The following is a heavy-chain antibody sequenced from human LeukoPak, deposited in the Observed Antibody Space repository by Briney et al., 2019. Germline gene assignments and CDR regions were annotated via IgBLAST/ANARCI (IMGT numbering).Heavy chain of an antibody. CDR1: GFTFSSYA. J-gene: IGHJ4*02. D-gene: IGHD2-21*02. Sequence: PGGSLRLSCAASGFTFSSYAMSWVRQAPGKGLEWVSAISGSGGGTYYADSVKGRFTISRDNSKNTLYLQMNSLRAEDTAVYYCAKDSVVVTAIRGYYFDYWGQGTLVTVSS. V-gene: IGHV3-23*01. CDR3: AKDSVVVTAIRGYYFDY. CDR2: ISGSGGGT.